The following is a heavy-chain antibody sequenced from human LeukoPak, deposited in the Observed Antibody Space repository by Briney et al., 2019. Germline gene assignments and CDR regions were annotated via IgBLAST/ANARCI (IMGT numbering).Heavy chain of an antibody. CDR1: GGSISSGDYY. V-gene: IGHV4-30-4*02. CDR3: ARVGHGYNYYFFDY. J-gene: IGHJ4*02. Sequence: PSETLSLTCTVSGGSISSGDYYWSWIRQPPGKGLEWIGYIYYSGSTYYNPSLKSRVTISVDTSKNQFSLKLSSVTAADTAVYHCARVGHGYNYYFFDYWGQGTLVTVSS. D-gene: IGHD5-24*01. CDR2: IYYSGST.